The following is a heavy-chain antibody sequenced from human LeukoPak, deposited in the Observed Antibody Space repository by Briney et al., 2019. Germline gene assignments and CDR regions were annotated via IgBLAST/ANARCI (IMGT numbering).Heavy chain of an antibody. J-gene: IGHJ4*02. CDR3: AKDYQAAAGPLTGVVDY. CDR2: IKQDGSEK. D-gene: IGHD6-13*01. V-gene: IGHV3-7*01. Sequence: GGSLRLSCAASGFTFSSYWLSWVRQAPGKGLEWVANIKQDGSEKYYVDSVKGRFTISRDNAKNSLYLQMNSLRAEDTAVYYCAKDYQAAAGPLTGVVDYWGQGTLVTVSS. CDR1: GFTFSSYW.